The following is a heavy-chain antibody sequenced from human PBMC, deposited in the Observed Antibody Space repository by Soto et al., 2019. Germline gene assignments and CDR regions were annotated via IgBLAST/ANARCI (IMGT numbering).Heavy chain of an antibody. CDR2: IYYSGSN. CDR1: GGSISSGGYY. D-gene: IGHD3-10*01. Sequence: QVQLQESGPGLVKPSQTLSLTCTVSGGSISSGGYYWSWIRQHPGKGLEWIGYIYYSGSNYYNPSLKSRVTISVDTSKNPFSLKRSSVTAADTAVYYCARAVSGSGSYLGWFDPWGQGTLVTVSS. CDR3: ARAVSGSGSYLGWFDP. J-gene: IGHJ5*02. V-gene: IGHV4-31*03.